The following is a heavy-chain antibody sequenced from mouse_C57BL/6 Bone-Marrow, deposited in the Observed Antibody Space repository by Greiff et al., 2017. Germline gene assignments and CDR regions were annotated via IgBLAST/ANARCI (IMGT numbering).Heavy chain of an antibody. CDR2: IRSKSSNYAT. CDR1: GFTFNTYA. CDR3: VRGLRWLGWYFEV. Sequence: EVQVVESGGGLVQPKGSLKLSCAASGFTFNTYAMHWFRQAPGKGLEWVARIRSKSSNYATYYADSVKDRFTISRDDSQSMLYLQRNKLEAEDTAMYDCVRGLRWLGWYFEVWGTGTTVTVSS. V-gene: IGHV10-3*01. J-gene: IGHJ1*03. D-gene: IGHD2-2*01.